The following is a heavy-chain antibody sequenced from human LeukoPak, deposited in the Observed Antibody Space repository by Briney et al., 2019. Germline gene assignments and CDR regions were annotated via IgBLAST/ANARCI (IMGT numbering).Heavy chain of an antibody. V-gene: IGHV3-23*01. Sequence: PGGSLRLSCTASGFTFSSYGMSWVRQAPGKGLEWVSAINSNGGSTYYADSVKGRFTISRDNSKNTLYLQMNSLRAEDTAVYYCAKGPLPRIDYWGQGTLVTVSS. J-gene: IGHJ4*02. CDR3: AKGPLPRIDY. CDR1: GFTFSSYG. CDR2: INSNGGST.